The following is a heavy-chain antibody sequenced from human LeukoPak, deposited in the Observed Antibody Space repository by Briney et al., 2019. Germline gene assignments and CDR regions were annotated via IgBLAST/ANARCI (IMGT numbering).Heavy chain of an antibody. J-gene: IGHJ1*01. D-gene: IGHD3-9*01. V-gene: IGHV4-34*01. CDR3: ARGNFLYYDILTGYSVYFQH. CDR2: INHSGST. Sequence: SETLSLTGAVYGGSFSGYYWSWIRQPPGKGLEWIGEINHSGSTNYNPSLKSRVTISVDTSKNQFSLKLSSVTAADTAVYYCARGNFLYYDILTGYSVYFQHWGQGTLVTVSS. CDR1: GGSFSGYY.